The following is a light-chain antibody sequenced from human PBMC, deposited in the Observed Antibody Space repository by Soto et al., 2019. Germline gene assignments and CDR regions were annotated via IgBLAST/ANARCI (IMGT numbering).Light chain of an antibody. CDR3: QVWDSSRDHVV. Sequence: SYELTQPPAVSVAPGQTARITCGGDNIGSKSVHWYQQKPGQAPVLVVYNYRDRRSRIPERFSDSNSGNTATLTISRVEAGDEDDYYCQVWDSSRDHVVFGGGTKLTVL. J-gene: IGLJ3*02. CDR2: NYR. CDR1: NIGSKS. V-gene: IGLV3-21*02.